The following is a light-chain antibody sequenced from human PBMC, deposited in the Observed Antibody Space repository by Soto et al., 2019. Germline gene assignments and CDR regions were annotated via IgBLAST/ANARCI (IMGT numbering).Light chain of an antibody. V-gene: IGKV3D-20*02. CDR2: GAS. Sequence: EIVLAQSPGTLSLSPGERATLSCRASQSIGSSYLAWYQQRPGQAPRVLIYGASTRATGIPARFSGSGSGTDFTLTISSLQPEDFSVYYCQQRSNWPLITFGQGTRLEIK. CDR1: QSIGSSY. J-gene: IGKJ5*01. CDR3: QQRSNWPLIT.